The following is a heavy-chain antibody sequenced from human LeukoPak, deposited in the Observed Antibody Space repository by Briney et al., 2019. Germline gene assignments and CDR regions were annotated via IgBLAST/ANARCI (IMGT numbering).Heavy chain of an antibody. CDR2: INPNSGGT. J-gene: IGHJ2*01. CDR3: ARDALDSSSWIWYFDL. Sequence: GASVKVSCQASGYTFTNYAMNWVRQAPGQGLEWMGWINPNSGGTNYAQKFQGRVTMTRDTSISTAYMELSRLRSDDTAVYYCARDALDSSSWIWYFDLWGRGTLVTVSS. V-gene: IGHV1-2*02. D-gene: IGHD6-13*01. CDR1: GYTFTNYA.